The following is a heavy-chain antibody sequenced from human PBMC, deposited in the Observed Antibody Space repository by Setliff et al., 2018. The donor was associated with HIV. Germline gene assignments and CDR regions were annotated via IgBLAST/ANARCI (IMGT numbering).Heavy chain of an antibody. CDR2: IYNSGNT. Sequence: PSETLSLTCTVSGGSISSHYWSWIRQPAGKGLEWIGRIYNSGNTNYNPSLKSRVNMSVDASKNQFSLNLKSVTAADTAVCYCARDGVQYSSGWNGYYCDYWGQGTLVTVSS. CDR1: GGSISSHY. CDR3: ARDGVQYSSGWNGYYCDY. J-gene: IGHJ4*02. D-gene: IGHD6-19*01. V-gene: IGHV4-4*07.